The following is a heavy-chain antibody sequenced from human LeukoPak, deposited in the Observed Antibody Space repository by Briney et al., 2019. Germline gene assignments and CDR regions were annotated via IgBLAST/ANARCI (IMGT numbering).Heavy chain of an antibody. D-gene: IGHD6-13*01. CDR2: ISRRNDI. Sequence: GGSLRLSCAASGFTFSDYTMNWARQAPGKGLEWVSSISRRNDIYYTASVKGRFTISRDNAKNSLYLQMNSLRAEDTAVYYCARGAYISSWYYWGPGTLVTVSS. V-gene: IGHV3-69-1*01. CDR3: ARGAYISSWYY. J-gene: IGHJ4*02. CDR1: GFTFSDYT.